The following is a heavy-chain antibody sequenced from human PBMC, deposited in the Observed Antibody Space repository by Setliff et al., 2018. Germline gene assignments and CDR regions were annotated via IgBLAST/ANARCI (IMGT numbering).Heavy chain of an antibody. CDR1: GYTFTNYG. V-gene: IGHV1-18*01. CDR3: ARDLDYQYYYETSGRDAFDI. CDR2: ISGYNGKT. J-gene: IGHJ3*02. Sequence: GASVKVSCKASGYTFTNYGVSWVRQAPGQGLEWMGWISGYNGKTNYAQKLQGRVTMTTDTSTSTAYMELRSLRSDDTAVYYCARDLDYQYYYETSGRDAFDIWGLGTMVTVSS. D-gene: IGHD3-22*01.